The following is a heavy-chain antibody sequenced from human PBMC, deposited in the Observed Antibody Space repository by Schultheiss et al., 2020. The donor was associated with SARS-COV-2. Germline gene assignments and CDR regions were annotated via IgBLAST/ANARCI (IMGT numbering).Heavy chain of an antibody. Sequence: SETLSLTCTVSGGSISSYYWSWIRQPPGKGLEWIGYIYYSGSTNYNPSLKSRVTISVDTSKNQFSLKLSSVTAVDTAVYYCASGGDYAAVDVWGKGTTVTVSS. J-gene: IGHJ6*04. CDR2: IYYSGST. D-gene: IGHD4-17*01. V-gene: IGHV4-59*12. CDR1: GGSISSYY. CDR3: ASGGDYAAVDV.